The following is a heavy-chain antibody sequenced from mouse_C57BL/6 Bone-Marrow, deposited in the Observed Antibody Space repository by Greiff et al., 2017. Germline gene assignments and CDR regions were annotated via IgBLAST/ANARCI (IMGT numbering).Heavy chain of an antibody. D-gene: IGHD1-1*01. J-gene: IGHJ4*01. CDR2: INPNNGGT. V-gene: IGHV1-26*01. Sequence: VQLQQSGPELVKPGASVKISCKASGYTFTDYYMNWVKQSHGKSLEWIGDINPNNGGTSYNQKFKGKATLTVDKSSSTAYMELRSLTSEDSAVYYCAREGAITTVVNYYAMDYWGQGTSVTVSS. CDR3: AREGAITTVVNYYAMDY. CDR1: GYTFTDYY.